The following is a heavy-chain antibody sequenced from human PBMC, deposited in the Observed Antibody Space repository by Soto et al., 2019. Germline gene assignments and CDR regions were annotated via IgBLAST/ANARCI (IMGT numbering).Heavy chain of an antibody. J-gene: IGHJ1*01. CDR1: GYIFASYG. D-gene: IGHD1-26*01. CDR2: ISAYNGNT. V-gene: IGHV1-18*01. Sequence: QVQLVQSGVEVKKPGASVKVSCKASGYIFASYGICWVRQAPGQGLEWMGWISAYNGNTNYAPKFQGRVTMTTDTSKSTSYMEVKSLTFDDRAVYLCERGLVGAIEYFQRWGQRNLVTGSS. CDR3: ERGLVGAIEYFQR.